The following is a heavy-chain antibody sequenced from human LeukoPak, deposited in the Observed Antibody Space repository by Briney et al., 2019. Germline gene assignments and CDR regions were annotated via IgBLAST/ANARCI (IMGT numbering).Heavy chain of an antibody. J-gene: IGHJ4*02. CDR2: IYYSGST. CDR1: GGSISSYY. D-gene: IGHD7-27*01. Sequence: SETLSLTCTVSGGSISSYYWSWIRQPPGKGLEWIGSIYYSGSTNYNPSLKSRVTISVDTSKNQFFLKLSSVTAADTAVYYCARRDWGYNFDYWGQGTLVTVSS. V-gene: IGHV4-59*01. CDR3: ARRDWGYNFDY.